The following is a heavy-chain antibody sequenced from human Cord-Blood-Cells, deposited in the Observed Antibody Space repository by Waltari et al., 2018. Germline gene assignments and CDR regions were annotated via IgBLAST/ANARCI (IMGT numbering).Heavy chain of an antibody. CDR3: ARGRDYGDYYYYYYMDV. CDR1: GGSFSGYY. V-gene: IGHV4-34*01. J-gene: IGHJ6*03. Sequence: QVQLQQWGAGLLKPSETLSLTGAVYGGSFSGYYWSWIRQPPGTGLEWIGEINHSGSTNYNPSLKSRVTISVDTSKNQFSLKLSSVTAADTAVYYCARGRDYGDYYYYYYMDVWGKGTTVTVSS. CDR2: INHSGST. D-gene: IGHD4-17*01.